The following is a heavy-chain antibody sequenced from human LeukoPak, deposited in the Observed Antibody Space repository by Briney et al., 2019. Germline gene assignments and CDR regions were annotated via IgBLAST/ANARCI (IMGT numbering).Heavy chain of an antibody. Sequence: GGSLRLSCAASGFTFSSYAMHWVRQAPGKGLEWVAVISYDGSNKYYADSVKGRFTISRDNSKNTLYLQMNSLRAEDTAVYYCARDARREYQLLLWATYYMDVWGKGTTVTVSS. J-gene: IGHJ6*03. D-gene: IGHD2-2*01. CDR2: ISYDGSNK. CDR1: GFTFSSYA. CDR3: ARDARREYQLLLWATYYMDV. V-gene: IGHV3-30*01.